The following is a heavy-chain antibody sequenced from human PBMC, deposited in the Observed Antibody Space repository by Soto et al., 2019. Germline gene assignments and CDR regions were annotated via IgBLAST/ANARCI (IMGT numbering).Heavy chain of an antibody. Sequence: QVQLVESGGGVVQPGRSLRLSCAASGFTFRNFGMHWVRQAPGKGLEWVAVIWYDGSNEHYADSVKGRFTISRDNSNNTLHLEMNSLRAEDTAVYFCARDFRGFWYYYYGMDVWGQGTTVTVSS. CDR2: IWYDGSNE. J-gene: IGHJ6*02. CDR3: ARDFRGFWYYYYGMDV. CDR1: GFTFRNFG. V-gene: IGHV3-33*01. D-gene: IGHD3-10*01.